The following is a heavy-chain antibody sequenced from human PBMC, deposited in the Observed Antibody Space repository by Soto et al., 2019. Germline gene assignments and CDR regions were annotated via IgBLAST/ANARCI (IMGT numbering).Heavy chain of an antibody. D-gene: IGHD6-13*01. J-gene: IGHJ4*02. CDR3: AKDQGSSWYEIDY. CDR2: ISGSGGST. V-gene: IGHV3-23*01. Sequence: EVQLLESGGGLVQPGGSLRLSCAASGFTCSNYAVTWVRQAPGKGLEWVSTISGSGGSTYYADSVKGRFTISRDNSKNTLYLQMNSPRAEDTAVYYCAKDQGSSWYEIDYWGQGTLVTVYS. CDR1: GFTCSNYA.